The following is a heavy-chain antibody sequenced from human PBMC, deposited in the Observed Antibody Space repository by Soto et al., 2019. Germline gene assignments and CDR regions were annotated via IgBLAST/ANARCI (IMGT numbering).Heavy chain of an antibody. CDR3: ARGPPNVLRFLEWLAPPGMDV. CDR1: GGSISSSNW. V-gene: IGHV4-4*02. J-gene: IGHJ6*02. Sequence: SETLSLTCAVSGGSISSSNWWSWVRQPPGKGLEWIGEIYHSGSNNYNPSLKSRVTISVDKSKNQFSLKLSSVTSADTAVYYCARGPPNVLRFLEWLAPPGMDVWGQGNTVTVS. D-gene: IGHD3-3*01. CDR2: IYHSGSN.